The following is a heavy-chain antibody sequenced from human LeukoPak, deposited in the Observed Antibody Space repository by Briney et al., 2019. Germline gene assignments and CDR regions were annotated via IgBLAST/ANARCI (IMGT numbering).Heavy chain of an antibody. V-gene: IGHV4-34*01. J-gene: IGHJ6*02. CDR3: AGYYSSIYGMDV. Sequence: TSETLSLTCAVNGGSFSGYFWSWIRQPPGKGLEWIGEINHSGSTYYNASLKSRITISVDTSKRQFSLRMNSVTAADTAVYFCAGYYSSIYGMDVWGQGTSVTVSS. CDR1: GGSFSGYF. D-gene: IGHD3-3*01. CDR2: INHSGST.